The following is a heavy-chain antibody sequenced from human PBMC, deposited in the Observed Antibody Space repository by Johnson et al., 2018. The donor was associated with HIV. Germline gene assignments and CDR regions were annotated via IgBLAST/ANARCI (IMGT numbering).Heavy chain of an antibody. D-gene: IGHD1-26*01. CDR3: ARVKGATNALDI. CDR1: AFTFSKPW. CDR2: IKSASDGGAT. J-gene: IGHJ3*02. V-gene: IGHV3-15*01. Sequence: VQLVESGGGVVQPGGSLRLSCAASAFTFSKPWLTWVRHAPGKGLEWIARIKSASDGGATDYSVPVRGRFTVSRDDSKNTLYLQMNSLKTEDTSLYYCARVKGATNALDIWGPGTLVTVSS.